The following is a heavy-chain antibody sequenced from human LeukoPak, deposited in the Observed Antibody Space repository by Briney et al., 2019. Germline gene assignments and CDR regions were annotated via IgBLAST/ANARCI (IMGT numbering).Heavy chain of an antibody. CDR3: ARDRQQQLVFDY. J-gene: IGHJ4*02. CDR1: GASITNYY. D-gene: IGHD6-13*01. V-gene: IGHV4-59*01. Sequence: PSETLSLTCAVSGASITNYYWNWIRQPPGKGLEWIAYISNSGSIDYNPSLRSRVTISLDTSKNQFSLRLSSVTAADTTVYFCARDRQQQLVFDYWGRGTLVTVSS. CDR2: ISNSGSI.